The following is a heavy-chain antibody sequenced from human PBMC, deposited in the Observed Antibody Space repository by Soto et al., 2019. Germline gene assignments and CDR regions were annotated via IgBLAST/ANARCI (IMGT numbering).Heavy chain of an antibody. CDR2: VIPIIGEG. CDR1: GGTFSSQT. J-gene: IGHJ3*02. V-gene: IGHV1-69*02. CDR3: ARPAVNDLDADSSAFDI. D-gene: IGHD1-1*01. Sequence: QVQLVQSGAEVKEPGSSVKVSCKVSGGTFSSQTINWVRQVPGQGLEWMGSVIPIIGEGKYAQSFLGRVTIPADRSTSKAYMELSSLRSEDTAVYYCARPAVNDLDADSSAFDIWGQGTMVTVSS.